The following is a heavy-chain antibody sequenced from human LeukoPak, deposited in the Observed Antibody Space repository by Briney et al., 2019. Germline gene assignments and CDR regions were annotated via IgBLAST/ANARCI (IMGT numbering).Heavy chain of an antibody. CDR1: GGSISSSSYY. Sequence: SETLSLTCTVSGGSISSSSYYWGWIRQPPGKGLEWIGSIYYSGSTYYNPSLKSRVTISVDTSKNQFSLKLSSVTAADTAVYYCARDDYHYGRGFDPWGQGTLVTVSS. CDR3: ARDDYHYGRGFDP. J-gene: IGHJ5*02. V-gene: IGHV4-39*07. D-gene: IGHD3-10*01. CDR2: IYYSGST.